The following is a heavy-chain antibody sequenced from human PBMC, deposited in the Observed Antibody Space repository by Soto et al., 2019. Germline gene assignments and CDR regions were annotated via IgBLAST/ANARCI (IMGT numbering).Heavy chain of an antibody. J-gene: IGHJ3*02. D-gene: IGHD6-6*01. V-gene: IGHV5-51*01. Sequence: GESLKISCMGSGYTFRNYWIGWVRQMPGKGLEWMGIVYPGDGQTRYNPSFQGQVTISVDKFIDTAFLQWSSLKASDTALYYCARPKYSTWTGAFDIWGQGTMVTVSS. CDR3: ARPKYSTWTGAFDI. CDR2: VYPGDGQT. CDR1: GYTFRNYW.